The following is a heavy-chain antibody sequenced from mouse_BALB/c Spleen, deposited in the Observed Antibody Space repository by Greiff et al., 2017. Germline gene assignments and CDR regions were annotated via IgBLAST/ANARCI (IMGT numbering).Heavy chain of an antibody. V-gene: IGHV1-54*03. Sequence: VQLQESGAELVRPGTSVKVSCKASGYAFTNYLIEWVKQRPGQGLEWIGVINPGSGGTNYNEKFKGKATLTADKSSSTAYMQLSSLTSDDSAVYFCARSGGYYDYFDYWGQGTTLTVSS. D-gene: IGHD2-3*01. CDR3: ARSGGYYDYFDY. CDR1: GYAFTNYL. J-gene: IGHJ2*01. CDR2: INPGSGGT.